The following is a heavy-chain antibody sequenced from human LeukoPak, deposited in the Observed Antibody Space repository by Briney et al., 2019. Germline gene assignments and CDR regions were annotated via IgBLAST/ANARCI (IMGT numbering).Heavy chain of an antibody. V-gene: IGHV4-30-4*08. CDR2: IYYSGST. D-gene: IGHD5-18*01. Sequence: SETLSLTCTVSGGSISSGDYYWSWIRQPPGKGLEWIGYIYYSGSTYYNPSLKSRVTISVDTSKNQFSLKLSSVTAADTAVYYCARGGGYSYGLFDYWGQGTLVTVSS. CDR1: GGSISSGDYY. J-gene: IGHJ4*02. CDR3: ARGGGYSYGLFDY.